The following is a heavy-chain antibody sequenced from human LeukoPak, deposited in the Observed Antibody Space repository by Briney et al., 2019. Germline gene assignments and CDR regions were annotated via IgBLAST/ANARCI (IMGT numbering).Heavy chain of an antibody. CDR2: IYYSGST. Sequence: SETLSLTCTVSGGSISSYYWSWIRQPPGKGLEWIGYIYYSGSTNYNPSLKSRVTISVDTSKNQFSLKLSSVTAADTAVYYCARGSSGYYYVYYYYCMDVWGKGTTVTVSS. D-gene: IGHD3-22*01. J-gene: IGHJ6*03. CDR1: GGSISSYY. V-gene: IGHV4-59*01. CDR3: ARGSSGYYYVYYYYCMDV.